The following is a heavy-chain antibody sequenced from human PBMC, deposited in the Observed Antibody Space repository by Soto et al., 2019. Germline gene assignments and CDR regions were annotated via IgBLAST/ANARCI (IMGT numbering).Heavy chain of an antibody. CDR3: ARGPEIGDF. CDR1: GFTFSTFS. CDR2: ISYDGSEK. V-gene: IGHV3-30*04. J-gene: IGHJ4*02. Sequence: QVQLVESGGGVVQPGRSLRLSCATSGFTFSTFSMHWVRQAPGKGLEWVAHISYDGSEKDYADSVKGRFTISRDNSDNTLFLQMNSLTSEDTGVYYCARGPEIGDFWGQGTRVTVPA.